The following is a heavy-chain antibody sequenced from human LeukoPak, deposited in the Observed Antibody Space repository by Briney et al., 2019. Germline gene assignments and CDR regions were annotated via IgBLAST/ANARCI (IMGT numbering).Heavy chain of an antibody. J-gene: IGHJ4*02. V-gene: IGHV3-23*01. Sequence: GGSLRLSCAASGFTFSNYAMSWVRQAPGKGLEWVSAISDSGNTYHADSVKGRFTISRDSSKNTLFLQMNRLRPEDAAVYYCAKAPVTTCRGAYCYPFDYWGQGTLVTVSS. CDR1: GFTFSNYA. CDR3: AKAPVTTCRGAYCYPFDY. CDR2: ISDSGNT. D-gene: IGHD2-21*01.